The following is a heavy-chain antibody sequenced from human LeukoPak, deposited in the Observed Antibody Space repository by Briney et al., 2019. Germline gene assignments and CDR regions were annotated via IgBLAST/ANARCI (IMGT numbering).Heavy chain of an antibody. V-gene: IGHV1-46*01. Sequence: GASVKVSCKASGYTFSSYYMHWVRQAPGQGLEWMGMINPSGGSTNYAQRFQGRVTMTRDTSTSTVYMELSSLRSEDTAVYYCARVGTYYYGSGSYLDVWGKGTTVTVSS. CDR2: INPSGGST. D-gene: IGHD3-10*01. CDR3: ARVGTYYYGSGSYLDV. J-gene: IGHJ6*04. CDR1: GYTFSSYY.